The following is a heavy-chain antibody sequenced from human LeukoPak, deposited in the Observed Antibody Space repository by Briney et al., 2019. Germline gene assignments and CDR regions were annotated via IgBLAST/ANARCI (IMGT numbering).Heavy chain of an antibody. CDR1: GFTFSSYS. D-gene: IGHD6-6*01. Sequence: PGVSLRLSCAASGFTFSSYSMNWVRQAPGKGLEWVSYISSSSSTIYYADSVKGRFTISRDNAKNSLYLQMNSLRAEDTAVYYWARGWKYSSSSGFDYGGQGTLVTVSS. J-gene: IGHJ4*02. V-gene: IGHV3-48*01. CDR2: ISSSSSTI. CDR3: ARGWKYSSSSGFDY.